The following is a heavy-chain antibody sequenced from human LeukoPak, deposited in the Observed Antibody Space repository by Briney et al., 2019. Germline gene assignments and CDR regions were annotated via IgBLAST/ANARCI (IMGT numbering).Heavy chain of an antibody. CDR2: ISSSGSTI. D-gene: IGHD2-15*01. V-gene: IGHV3-48*03. Sequence: GGSLRPSCVASGFTFSNHEMNWVRQVPGKGLEWVSYISSSGSTIYADSVKGRFAISRDNAKNSLYLQMNSLRAEDTAVYYCARGGYCSGGTCYRLNAFDIWGQGTMVTVSS. CDR1: GFTFSNHE. J-gene: IGHJ3*02. CDR3: ARGGYCSGGTCYRLNAFDI.